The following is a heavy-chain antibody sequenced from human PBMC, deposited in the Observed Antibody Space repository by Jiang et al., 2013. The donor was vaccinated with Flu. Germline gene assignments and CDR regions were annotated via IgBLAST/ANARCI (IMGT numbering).Heavy chain of an antibody. Sequence: SGAEVKKPGSSVKVSCKASGGTFSSNAINWMRQAPGQGLEWMGRIIPMVGVVNYAQKFQGRVTIIADKSTSTGYMELSSLRSEDAAMYYCARESTEHGGNLGNFGASDIWGQGTMVTVSP. CDR3: ARESTEHGGNLGNFGASDI. J-gene: IGHJ3*02. D-gene: IGHD4-23*01. CDR1: GGTFSSNA. CDR2: IIPMVGVV. V-gene: IGHV1-69*04.